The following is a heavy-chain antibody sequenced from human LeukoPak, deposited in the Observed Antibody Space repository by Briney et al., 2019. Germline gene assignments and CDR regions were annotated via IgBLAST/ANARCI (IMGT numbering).Heavy chain of an antibody. D-gene: IGHD6-25*01. Sequence: GGSLRVSCAVSGFTFSSYEMNWVRQAPGKGLEWVSYVSGGGETRYYADSVKGRFTISRDNGKNVLYLQMNSLRAEDTAVYYCARDASGHNLPFDYWGQGTPVTVSS. V-gene: IGHV3-48*03. CDR1: GFTFSSYE. CDR3: ARDASGHNLPFDY. J-gene: IGHJ4*02. CDR2: VSGGGETR.